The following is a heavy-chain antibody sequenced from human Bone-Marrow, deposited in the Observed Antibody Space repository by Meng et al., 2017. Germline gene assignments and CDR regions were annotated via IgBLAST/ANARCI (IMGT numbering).Heavy chain of an antibody. D-gene: IGHD6-19*01. CDR3: ARDRIAVAGDAFDI. CDR1: GGSISSSNW. CDR2: IYHSGST. V-gene: IGHV4-4*02. Sequence: SETLSLTCAVSGGSISSSNWWSWVRQPPGKGLEWIGEIYHSGSTNYNPSLKSRVTISVDTSKNQFSLKLSSVTAADTAVYYCARDRIAVAGDAFDIWGQGTMVTVSS. J-gene: IGHJ3*02.